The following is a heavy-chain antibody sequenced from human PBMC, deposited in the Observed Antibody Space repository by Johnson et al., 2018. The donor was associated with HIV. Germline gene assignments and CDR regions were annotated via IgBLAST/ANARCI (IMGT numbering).Heavy chain of an antibody. CDR2: ISISGSTI. CDR3: ARGNITMIVGTSYAFDI. V-gene: IGHV3-11*04. CDR1: GFTFSDYY. D-gene: IGHD3-22*01. J-gene: IGHJ3*02. Sequence: QVQLVESGGGLVKPGGSLRLSCAASGFTFSDYYMSWIRQAPGKGLEWVAYISISGSTIYYAASLKGRFTISRDNSQNTLYLQMVSLRAEDMSVYYCARGNITMIVGTSYAFDIWGQGTVVTVSS.